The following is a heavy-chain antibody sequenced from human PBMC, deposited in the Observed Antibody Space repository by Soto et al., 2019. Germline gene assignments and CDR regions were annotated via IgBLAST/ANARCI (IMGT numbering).Heavy chain of an antibody. D-gene: IGHD3-22*01. J-gene: IGHJ4*02. V-gene: IGHV3-13*01. CDR2: IGTAGDT. CDR1: GFTFSSYD. Sequence: PGGSLRLSCAASGFTFSSYDMHWVRQATGKGLEWVSAIGTAGDTYYPGSVKGRFTISRENAKNSLYLQMNSLRAGDTAVYYCARGKDYYDSSGQFDYWGQGTLVTVSS. CDR3: ARGKDYYDSSGQFDY.